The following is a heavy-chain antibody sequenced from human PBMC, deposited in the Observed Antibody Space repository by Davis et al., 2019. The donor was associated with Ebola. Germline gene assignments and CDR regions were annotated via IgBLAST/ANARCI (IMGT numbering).Heavy chain of an antibody. CDR3: AKQESLYGSSDY. D-gene: IGHD3-22*01. J-gene: IGHJ4*02. V-gene: IGHV5-51*01. CDR1: GYIFSRYW. Sequence: GESLKISCTASGYIFSRYWTVWVRHLPGKGLEWVGMIYPGDSDARYSPSFQGQVTISADRTISTAYLQLSRLKASDTAMYYCAKQESLYGSSDYWGQGTLVTVSS. CDR2: IYPGDSDA.